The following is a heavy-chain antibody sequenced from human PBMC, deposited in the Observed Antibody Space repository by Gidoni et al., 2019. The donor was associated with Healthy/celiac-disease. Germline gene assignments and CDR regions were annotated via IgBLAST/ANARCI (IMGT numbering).Heavy chain of an antibody. CDR3: AKDPEGYYYDSSGYPSGWFDP. Sequence: EVQLLESGGGLVQPGGSLRLSCAASGFTFSSYAMSWVRQAPGKGLEWVSAISSSGGSTYYADSVKGRFTISRDNSKNTLYLQMNSLRAEDTAVYYCAKDPEGYYYDSSGYPSGWFDPWGQGTLVTVSS. CDR1: GFTFSSYA. J-gene: IGHJ5*02. D-gene: IGHD3-22*01. V-gene: IGHV3-23*01. CDR2: ISSSGGST.